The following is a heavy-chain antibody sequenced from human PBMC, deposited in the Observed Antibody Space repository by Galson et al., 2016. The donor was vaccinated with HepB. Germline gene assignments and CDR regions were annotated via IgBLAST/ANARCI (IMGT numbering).Heavy chain of an antibody. D-gene: IGHD4-11*01. J-gene: IGHJ3*02. CDR2: ISGSGGNI. V-gene: IGHV3-23*01. CDR3: AKALNWDYKLDAFDI. CDR1: GFTYSSYA. Sequence: SLRLSCAASGFTYSSYAMNWVRQAPGKGLAWVSSISGSGGNICFADSVKGRFTISRDNSKNRLYLQMNSLRAEDTAVYYCAKALNWDYKLDAFDIWGPGAMVTVSS.